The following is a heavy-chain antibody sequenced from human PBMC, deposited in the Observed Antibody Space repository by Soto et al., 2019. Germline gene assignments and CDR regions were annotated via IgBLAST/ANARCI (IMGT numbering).Heavy chain of an antibody. CDR1: GGTFSSYT. CDR2: IIPILGIA. CDR3: ASERGYSGYDNIDY. J-gene: IGHJ4*02. V-gene: IGHV1-69*02. D-gene: IGHD5-12*01. Sequence: QVQLVQSGAEVKKPGSSVKVSCKASGGTFSSYTISWVRQAPGQGLEWMGRIIPILGIANYAQKFQGRVTITADKSTSTAYMELSSLRSEDTAVYYCASERGYSGYDNIDYWGQGTLVTVSS.